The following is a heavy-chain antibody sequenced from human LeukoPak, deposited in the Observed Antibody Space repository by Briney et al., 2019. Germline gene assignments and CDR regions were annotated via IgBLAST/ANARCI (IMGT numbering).Heavy chain of an antibody. CDR2: IYHSGST. D-gene: IGHD4-17*01. CDR1: GYSISSGYY. V-gene: IGHV4-38-2*02. Sequence: SETLSLACAVSGYSISSGYYWGWIRQPPGKGLEWIGSIYHSGSTYYNPSLKSRVTISVDTSKNQFSLKLSSVTAADTAVYYCARDGYGDRDDAFDIWGQGTMVTVSP. J-gene: IGHJ3*02. CDR3: ARDGYGDRDDAFDI.